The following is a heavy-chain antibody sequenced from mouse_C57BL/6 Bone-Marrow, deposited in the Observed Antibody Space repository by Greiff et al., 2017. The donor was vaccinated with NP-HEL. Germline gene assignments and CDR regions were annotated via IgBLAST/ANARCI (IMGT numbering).Heavy chain of an antibody. CDR1: GYTFTSYW. D-gene: IGHD1-1*01. CDR2: IHPNSGST. Sequence: VQLQQPGAELVKPGASEKLSCKASGYTFTSYWMHWVKQRPGQGLEWIGMIHPNSGSTNYNEKFKSKATLTVDKSSSTAYMQLSSLTSEDSAVYYCAREYGSSYGYFDVWGTGTTVTVSS. V-gene: IGHV1-64*01. CDR3: AREYGSSYGYFDV. J-gene: IGHJ1*03.